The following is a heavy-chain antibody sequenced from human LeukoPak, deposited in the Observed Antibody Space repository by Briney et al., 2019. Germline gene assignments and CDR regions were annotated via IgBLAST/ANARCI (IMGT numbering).Heavy chain of an antibody. CDR2: MNPNSGNT. J-gene: IGHJ4*02. V-gene: IGHV1-8*03. CDR3: AILDSGSYSEFDS. D-gene: IGHD1-26*01. Sequence: GASVKVSCKASGYTFTSYDINWVRQATGQGLEWMGWMNPNSGNTGYAQKFQGRVTITRNTSISTAYMELSSLRSEDTALYYCAILDSGSYSEFDSWGQGSLVTVSS. CDR1: GYTFTSYD.